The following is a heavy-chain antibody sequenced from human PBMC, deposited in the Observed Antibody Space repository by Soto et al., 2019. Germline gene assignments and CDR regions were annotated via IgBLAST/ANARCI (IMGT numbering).Heavy chain of an antibody. J-gene: IGHJ6*02. CDR1: GGTFSSYA. CDR3: ARLCPGIAAAGPRPLDV. CDR2: IIPIFGTA. Sequence: EASVKVSCKASGGTFSSYAISWVRQAPGQGLEWMGGIIPIFGTANYAQKFQGRVTITADESTSTAYMELSSLRSEDTAVYYCARLCPGIAAAGPRPLDVWGQGTTVTVSS. V-gene: IGHV1-69*13. D-gene: IGHD6-13*01.